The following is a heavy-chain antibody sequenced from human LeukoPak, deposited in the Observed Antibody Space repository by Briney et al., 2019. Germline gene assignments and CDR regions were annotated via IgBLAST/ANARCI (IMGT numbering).Heavy chain of an antibody. CDR2: ISYDGSNK. CDR3: AKEYYDFWSGSRQTNAFDI. V-gene: IGHV3-30*18. D-gene: IGHD3-3*01. Sequence: GGSLRLSCAASGFTFSSYAMSWVRQAPGKGLEWVAVISYDGSNKYYADSVRGRFTISRDNSKNTLYLQMNSLRAEDTAVYYCAKEYYDFWSGSRQTNAFDIWGQGTMVTVSS. J-gene: IGHJ3*02. CDR1: GFTFSSYA.